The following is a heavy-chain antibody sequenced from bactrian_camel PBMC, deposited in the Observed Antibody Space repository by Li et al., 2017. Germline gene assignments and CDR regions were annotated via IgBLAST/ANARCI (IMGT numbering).Heavy chain of an antibody. CDR3: TKPYVGWYGGYY. CDR2: ILSDGSKL. CDR1: GFTFENWY. V-gene: IGHV3S5*01. J-gene: IGHJ4*01. D-gene: IGHD6*01. Sequence: HVQLVESGGNSVQAGGSLRLSCTASGFTFENWYMAWVRQAPGKGLEWVSSILSDGSKLFYTDNVKGRFTISRDNAKNTLYLQLNSLKTENTAMYYCTKPYVGWYGGYYWGQGTQVTVS.